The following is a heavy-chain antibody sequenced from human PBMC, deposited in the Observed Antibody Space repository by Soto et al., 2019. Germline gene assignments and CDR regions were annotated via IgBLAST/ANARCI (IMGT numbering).Heavy chain of an antibody. Sequence: PSETLSLTCTVSGGSISRGGYYWSWILQHPGKGLEWIGYIYYSGSTYYNPSLKSRVTISVDTSKNQFSLKLSSVTAADTAVYYCAREKGDYVWGSYRYTVYGMDVWGQGTTVTVSS. CDR3: AREKGDYVWGSYRYTVYGMDV. D-gene: IGHD3-16*02. CDR1: GGSISRGGYY. J-gene: IGHJ6*02. CDR2: IYYSGST. V-gene: IGHV4-31*03.